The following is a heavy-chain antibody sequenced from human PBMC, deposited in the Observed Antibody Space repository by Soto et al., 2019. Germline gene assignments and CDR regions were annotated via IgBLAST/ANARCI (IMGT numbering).Heavy chain of an antibody. CDR2: IIPIFGTA. D-gene: IGHD2-2*01. CDR3: ARINCSSTSCYAFYGMDV. CDR1: GGTFSSYA. J-gene: IGHJ6*02. Sequence: SVKVSCKASGGTFSSYAISWVRQAPGQGLEWMGGIIPIFGTANYAQKFQGRVTITADESTSTAYMELSSLRSEDTAVYYCARINCSSTSCYAFYGMDVWGQGTTVTVSS. V-gene: IGHV1-69*13.